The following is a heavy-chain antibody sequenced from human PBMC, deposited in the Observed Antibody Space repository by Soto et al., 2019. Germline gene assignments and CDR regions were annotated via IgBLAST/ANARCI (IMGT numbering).Heavy chain of an antibody. CDR2: ISAYNGKT. Sequence: ASVKVSCKASGYTFTSYGISWVRQAPGQGLEWMGWISAYNGKTNYAQKLQGRVTMTTDTSTSTAYMELRSLRSDDTAVYYCARDHSGSNWEIYGFDPWGQGTLVTVSS. V-gene: IGHV1-18*01. D-gene: IGHD1-26*01. CDR3: ARDHSGSNWEIYGFDP. CDR1: GYTFTSYG. J-gene: IGHJ5*02.